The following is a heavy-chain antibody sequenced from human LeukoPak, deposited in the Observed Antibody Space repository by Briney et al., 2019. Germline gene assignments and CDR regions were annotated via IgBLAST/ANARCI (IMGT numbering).Heavy chain of an antibody. CDR1: GDSISRSGYY. D-gene: IGHD4-17*01. J-gene: IGHJ4*02. Sequence: SETLSLTCAVSGDSISRSGYYWGWIRKPPGKGQEWIGSIYCSGSTYYNPSLKSRVTISVDTSKIQFSLKLSSVTAADTAVFYCARAYGDYPYYFDYWGQGTLVTVSS. CDR2: IYCSGST. V-gene: IGHV4-39*07. CDR3: ARAYGDYPYYFDY.